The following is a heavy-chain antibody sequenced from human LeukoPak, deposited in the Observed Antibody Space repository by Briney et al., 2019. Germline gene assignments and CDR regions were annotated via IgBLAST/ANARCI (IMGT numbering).Heavy chain of an antibody. J-gene: IGHJ4*02. CDR3: ARRQIEFDY. Sequence: SETLSLTCTVSGGSISTSNYYWGWIRQPPGKGLEWIGNIFYSGSTYYSPSLRSRVTISLDTSRNQFSLKLSSVTAADTAVYYCARRQIEFDYWGQGTLVTVSS. CDR1: GGSISTSNYY. CDR2: IFYSGST. V-gene: IGHV4-39*07. D-gene: IGHD3-22*01.